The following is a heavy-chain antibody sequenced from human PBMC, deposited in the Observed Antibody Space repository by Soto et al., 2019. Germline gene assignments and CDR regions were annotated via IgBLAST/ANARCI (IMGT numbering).Heavy chain of an antibody. CDR2: IIPMTRRT. CDR3: ASWDYDVLTGYSYDV. V-gene: IGHV1-69*01. CDR1: GGTFNNYG. D-gene: IGHD3-9*01. Sequence: QVQLVQSGAEVKKPGSSVKVSCKASGGTFNNYGMGWVRQAPGQGLEWMGGIIPMTRRTNYAQKFQGRVTVTADASRTTAYMALRGLRSEDTAVYYCASWDYDVLTGYSYDVWGQGTLVTVSS. J-gene: IGHJ4*02.